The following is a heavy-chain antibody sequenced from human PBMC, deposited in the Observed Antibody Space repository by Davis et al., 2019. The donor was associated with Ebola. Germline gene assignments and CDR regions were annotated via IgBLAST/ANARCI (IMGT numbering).Heavy chain of an antibody. CDR1: GFIFSSYV. J-gene: IGHJ4*02. V-gene: IGHV3-48*02. CDR3: VREWFGETD. Sequence: GESLKISCAASGFIFSSYVMSWVRQAPGKGLEWVSNINAGSSRKSYADSVKGRFTISRDNAKNSLYLQMNSLGDEDTAVYYCVREWFGETDWGQGTLVTVSS. CDR2: INAGSSRK. D-gene: IGHD3-10*01.